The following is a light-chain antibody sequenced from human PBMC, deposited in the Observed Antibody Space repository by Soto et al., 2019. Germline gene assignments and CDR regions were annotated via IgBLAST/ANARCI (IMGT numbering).Light chain of an antibody. V-gene: IGKV3-20*01. CDR3: QQYGSSPWT. CDR2: GAS. CDR1: QSVVTN. J-gene: IGKJ1*01. Sequence: EIVMTQSPDTLFVSPGERATLSCRASQSVVTNLAWYQQKPGQAPRLLMYGASTRATGIPDRFSGGGSGTDFTLTISRLEPEDFAVYYCQQYGSSPWTFGQGTKVDIK.